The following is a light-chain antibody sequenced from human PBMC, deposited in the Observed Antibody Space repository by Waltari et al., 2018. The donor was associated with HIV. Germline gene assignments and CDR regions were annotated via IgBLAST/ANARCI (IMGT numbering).Light chain of an antibody. CDR2: AAS. CDR1: QGIGTD. Sequence: DIQMTQSPSSLSASVGDRVTLTCRASQGIGTDLGRYQQKPGKAPRDLIYAASSLQSGVSSRFSGSGSGTEFTLTINSLQPEDFATYYCLQHNTYPLTIGGGTKVEIK. J-gene: IGKJ4*01. V-gene: IGKV1-17*01. CDR3: LQHNTYPLT.